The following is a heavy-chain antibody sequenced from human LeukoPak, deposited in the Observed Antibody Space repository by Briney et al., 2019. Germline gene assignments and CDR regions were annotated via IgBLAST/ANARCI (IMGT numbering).Heavy chain of an antibody. D-gene: IGHD6-13*01. CDR1: GGSFSGYY. V-gene: IGHV4-34*01. CDR3: AAAADAFDI. CDR2: IYHSGST. J-gene: IGHJ3*02. Sequence: SETLSLTCAVYGGSFSGYYWSWIRQPPGNGLEWIGYIYHSGSTYYNPSLKSRVTISVDRSKNQFSLKLSSVTAADTAVYYCAAAADAFDIWGQGTMVTVSS.